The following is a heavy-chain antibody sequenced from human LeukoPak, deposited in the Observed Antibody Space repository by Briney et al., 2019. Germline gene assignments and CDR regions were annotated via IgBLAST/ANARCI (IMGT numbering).Heavy chain of an antibody. V-gene: IGHV4-34*01. D-gene: IGHD3-9*01. CDR2: INHSGGT. Sequence: NPSETLSLTCAVYGGSFSGYYWSWIRQPPGKGLEWIGEINHSGGTNYNPSLKSRVTISVDTPKNQFSLKLSSVTAADTAVYYCARGQRIRYFDHWGQGTLVTVSS. CDR3: ARGQRIRYFDH. CDR1: GGSFSGYY. J-gene: IGHJ4*02.